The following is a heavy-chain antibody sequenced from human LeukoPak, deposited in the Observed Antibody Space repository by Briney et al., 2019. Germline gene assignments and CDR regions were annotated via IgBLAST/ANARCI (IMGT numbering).Heavy chain of an antibody. J-gene: IGHJ4*02. V-gene: IGHV4-30-2*01. CDR3: ARQSNSIAAAGTSY. CDR2: IYHSGST. CDR1: GGSSSSGGYY. D-gene: IGHD6-13*01. Sequence: PSQTLSLTCTVSGGSSSSGGYYWSWIRQPPGKGLEWIGYIYHSGSTYYNPSLKSRVTISVDRSKNQFSLKLSSVTAADTAVYYCARQSNSIAAAGTSYWGQGTLVTVSS.